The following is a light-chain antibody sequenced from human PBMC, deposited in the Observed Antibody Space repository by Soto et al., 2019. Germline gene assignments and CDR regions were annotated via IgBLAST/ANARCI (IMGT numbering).Light chain of an antibody. CDR1: NIGSKS. Sequence: SYELTQPPSVSVAPGKTARITCGGNNIGSKSVHWYQQKPGQAPVLVIYYDSDRPSGSPERFSGSNSGNTATLTISGVEAGDEADYYCQVWDSSSDHVVFGGGTQLTVL. CDR2: YDS. V-gene: IGLV3-21*04. CDR3: QVWDSSSDHVV. J-gene: IGLJ2*01.